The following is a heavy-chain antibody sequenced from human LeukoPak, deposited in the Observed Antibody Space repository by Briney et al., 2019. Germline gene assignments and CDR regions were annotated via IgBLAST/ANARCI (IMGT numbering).Heavy chain of an antibody. V-gene: IGHV4-59*08. D-gene: IGHD2-8*02. J-gene: IGHJ4*02. CDR1: GGSISSYY. Sequence: PSETLSLTCTVSGGSISSYYWSWIRQPPGKGLEWIGYISYSGGTNYNPSLKSRVTISLDTSKNQFSLKLSSVTAADTAVYYCAGHHPRNTVDFWGQGTLVTVSS. CDR2: ISYSGGT. CDR3: AGHHPRNTVDF.